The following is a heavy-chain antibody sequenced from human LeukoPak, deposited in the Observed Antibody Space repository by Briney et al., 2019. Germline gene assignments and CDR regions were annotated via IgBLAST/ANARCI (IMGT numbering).Heavy chain of an antibody. CDR2: IKQDGTEK. CDR1: GFTFTTYW. D-gene: IGHD5-24*01. J-gene: IGHJ4*02. Sequence: GGSLRLSCAASGFTFTTYWMSWVRQAPGKGLEWVANIKQDGTEKYYVDSVKGRFTISRDNAKNSLYLQMNSLRAEDTAVYYCAKSGYNRFDYWGQGTLVTVSS. CDR3: AKSGYNRFDY. V-gene: IGHV3-7*03.